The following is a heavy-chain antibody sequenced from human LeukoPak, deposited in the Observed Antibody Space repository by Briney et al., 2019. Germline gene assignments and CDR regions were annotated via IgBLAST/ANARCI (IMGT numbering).Heavy chain of an antibody. CDR3: ATDEGYCSSTSCHRPFDY. V-gene: IGHV1-24*01. D-gene: IGHD2-2*01. CDR2: FDPEDGET. Sequence: GASVKVSCKVSGYTLTELSMHWVRQAPGKGLEWMGGFDPEDGETIYARKFQGRVTMTEDTSTDTAYMELSSLRSEDTAVYYCATDEGYCSSTSCHRPFDYWGQGTLVTVSS. J-gene: IGHJ4*02. CDR1: GYTLTELS.